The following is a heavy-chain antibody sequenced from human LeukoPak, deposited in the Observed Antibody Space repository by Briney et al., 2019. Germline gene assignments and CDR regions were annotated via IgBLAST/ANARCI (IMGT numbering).Heavy chain of an antibody. CDR2: INPNSGGT. Sequence: AASVKVSCKASGYTFTGYYMHWVRQAPGQGLEWMGWINPNSGGTNYAQKLQGRVTMTTDTSTSTAYMELSSLRSDDTAVYYCARAYGSGSSYHPDYWGLGTLVTVSS. CDR1: GYTFTGYY. CDR3: ARAYGSGSSYHPDY. V-gene: IGHV1-2*02. D-gene: IGHD3-10*01. J-gene: IGHJ4*02.